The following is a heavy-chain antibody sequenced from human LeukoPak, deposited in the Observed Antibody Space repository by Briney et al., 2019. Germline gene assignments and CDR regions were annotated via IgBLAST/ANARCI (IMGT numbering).Heavy chain of an antibody. J-gene: IGHJ5*02. V-gene: IGHV7-4-1*02. Sequence: ASVKVSCKASGYTFTSYAMNWVRQAPGQGLEWMGWINTNTGNPTYAQGFTGRFVFSLDTSVSTAYLQISSLKAEDTAVYYCARVPTYYYDSSGYYVLSWGQGTLVTVSS. CDR3: ARVPTYYYDSSGYYVLS. D-gene: IGHD3-22*01. CDR2: INTNTGNP. CDR1: GYTFTSYA.